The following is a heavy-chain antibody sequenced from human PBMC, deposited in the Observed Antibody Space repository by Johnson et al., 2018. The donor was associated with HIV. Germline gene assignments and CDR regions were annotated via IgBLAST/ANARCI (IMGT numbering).Heavy chain of an antibody. D-gene: IGHD2-15*01. CDR1: GFTFSSYA. V-gene: IGHV3-30*18. CDR2: ISYDGSNK. J-gene: IGHJ3*02. CDR3: AKGQVARGAFDI. Sequence: QVQLVESGGGVVQPGRSLRLSCAASGFTFSSYAMHWVRQAPGKGLEWVAVISYDGSNKYYADSVKGRFTVSRDNSNNTLYLQMGSLRVEDTAVYYCAKGQVARGAFDIWGQGTMVTVSS.